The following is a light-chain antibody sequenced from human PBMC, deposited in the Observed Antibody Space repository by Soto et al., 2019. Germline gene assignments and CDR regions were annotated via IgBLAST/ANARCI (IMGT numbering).Light chain of an antibody. V-gene: IGKV3-15*01. Sequence: EIQMTQSPATLSVSLGDRVTISCRASQSVNSSLAWYQQKPGKAPKLLIYRASTLETGVPARFSGSGSGTDFTLTISGLQSEDFAAYYCQQYNGCPRTFGQGTKVDIK. CDR3: QQYNGCPRT. CDR1: QSVNSS. CDR2: RAS. J-gene: IGKJ1*01.